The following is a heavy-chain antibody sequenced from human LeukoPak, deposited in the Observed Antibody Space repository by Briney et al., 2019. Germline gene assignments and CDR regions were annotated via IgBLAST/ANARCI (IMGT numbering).Heavy chain of an antibody. D-gene: IGHD3-22*01. CDR1: GGSISSGSYY. Sequence: PSETLSLTCTVSGGSISSGSYYWSWIRQPAGKGLEWIGRIYTSGSTNYNPSLKSRVTISVDTSKNQFSLKLSSVTAADTAVYYCARDLYYYDSSVGYWGQRTLVTVSS. CDR3: ARDLYYYDSSVGY. J-gene: IGHJ4*02. CDR2: IYTSGST. V-gene: IGHV4-61*02.